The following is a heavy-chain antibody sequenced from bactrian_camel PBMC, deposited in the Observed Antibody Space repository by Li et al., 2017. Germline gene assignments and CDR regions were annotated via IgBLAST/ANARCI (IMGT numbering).Heavy chain of an antibody. Sequence: HVQLVESGGGAVQAGGSLRLSCKASPDIYGDNCLGWFRQAPGKEREGVASISTLIGVTYYGDSVKGRYTSSRDNAKNIVYLQMNSLKTEDNAVYYCATSAYGDSWARAMNYWGKGTQVTVS. D-gene: IGHD6*01. CDR2: ISTLIGVT. J-gene: IGHJ7*01. CDR1: PDIYGDNC. V-gene: IGHV3S63*01.